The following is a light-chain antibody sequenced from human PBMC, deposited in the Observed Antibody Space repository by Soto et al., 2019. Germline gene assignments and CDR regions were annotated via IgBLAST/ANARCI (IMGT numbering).Light chain of an antibody. J-gene: IGKJ1*01. CDR1: QGISSY. V-gene: IGKV1-8*01. CDR2: AAS. CDR3: QQYYGYPWT. Sequence: AIRMTQSPSSFSASTGDRVTITCRASQGISSYLAWYQQKPGKAPNLLIYAASTLQSGVPSRFSGSGSGTDFTLTISCLQSEDFATYYCQQYYGYPWTFGQGTKVEI.